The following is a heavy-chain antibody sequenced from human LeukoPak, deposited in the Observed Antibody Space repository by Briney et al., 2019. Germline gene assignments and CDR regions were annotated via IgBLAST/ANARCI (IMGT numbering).Heavy chain of an antibody. Sequence: GGSLRLSCAASGFTFSSYAMHWVRQAPGKGLEWVAVISYDGSNKYYADSVKGRFTISRDNSKNTMHLQMNSLRVDDTAVYYCTKGDGRTFGGKPDYWGQGTLVTVSS. CDR3: TKGDGRTFGGKPDY. J-gene: IGHJ4*02. CDR2: ISYDGSNK. V-gene: IGHV3-30*04. D-gene: IGHD4-23*01. CDR1: GFTFSSYA.